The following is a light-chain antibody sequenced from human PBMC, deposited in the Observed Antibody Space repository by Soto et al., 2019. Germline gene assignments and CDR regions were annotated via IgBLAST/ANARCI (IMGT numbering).Light chain of an antibody. CDR2: NNN. CDR3: QSYDSSLSGYV. Sequence: QSVLTQPPSVSGSPGQRVTISCTGSSSNIGAGYDVHWYQQLPGTAPKLLIYNNNNRPSGVPDRFSGSKSGTSASLAITGLQAEDEAEDYCQSYDSSLSGYVFGTGTKVTVL. CDR1: SSNIGAGYD. V-gene: IGLV1-40*01. J-gene: IGLJ1*01.